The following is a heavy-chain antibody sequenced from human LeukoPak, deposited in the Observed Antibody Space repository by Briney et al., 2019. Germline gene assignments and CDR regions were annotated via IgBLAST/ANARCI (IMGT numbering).Heavy chain of an antibody. D-gene: IGHD6-25*01. J-gene: IGHJ5*02. CDR1: GYPFTSYG. CDR2: ISGYNGNT. CDR3: ARVHYCGSGDNWFDP. V-gene: IGHV1-18*01. Sequence: SEKVPCKASGYPFTSYGHSCAPQAPGQGLEWMGWISGYNGNTSYAQKPQGRLTMTTDTSTSTAYMELRSLRSDDTAVYYCARVHYCGSGDNWFDPWGQGTLVTVSS.